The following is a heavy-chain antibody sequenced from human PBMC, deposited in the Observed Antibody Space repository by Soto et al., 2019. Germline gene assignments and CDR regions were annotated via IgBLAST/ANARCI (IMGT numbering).Heavy chain of an antibody. CDR2: IISSGGST. Sequence: EVQLLESGGGLVQPGGSLRLSCAASGFTFSTYAMNWVRQAPGKGLEWVSLIISSGGSTYYADSVKGRFTISRYNSKNPLYLQMSSLRADDTAVYYCAKAEGSSYGTEYSQHWGQGTLVTVSS. V-gene: IGHV3-23*01. J-gene: IGHJ1*01. D-gene: IGHD6-13*01. CDR1: GFTFSTYA. CDR3: AKAEGSSYGTEYSQH.